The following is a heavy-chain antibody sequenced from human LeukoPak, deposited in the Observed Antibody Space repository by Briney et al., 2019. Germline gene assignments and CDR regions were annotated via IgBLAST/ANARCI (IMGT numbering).Heavy chain of an antibody. D-gene: IGHD3-9*01. J-gene: IGHJ4*02. CDR1: GFTFSGYT. V-gene: IGHV3-23*01. CDR3: AKDRNNGLRYFDWLADY. CDR2: ISGSGGST. Sequence: GGSLRLSCAASGFTFSGYTMSWVRQAPGKGLEWVSAISGSGGSTYYADSVKGRFTISRDNSKNTLYLQMNSLRAEDTAVYYCAKDRNNGLRYFDWLADYWGQGTLVTVSS.